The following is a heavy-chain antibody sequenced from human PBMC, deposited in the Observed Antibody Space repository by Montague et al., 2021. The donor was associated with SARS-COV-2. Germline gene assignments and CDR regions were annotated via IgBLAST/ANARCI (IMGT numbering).Heavy chain of an antibody. V-gene: IGHV3-23*03. J-gene: IGHJ4*02. D-gene: IGHD6-19*01. Sequence: SLRLSCAASGFTFSSYAMSWVRQAPGKGLEWVSVIYSGGSSTYYADSVKGRFTISRDNSKNTLYLQMNSLRAEDTAVYYCARTWPVFDYWGQGTLVTVSS. CDR2: IYSGGSST. CDR3: ARTWPVFDY. CDR1: GFTFSSYA.